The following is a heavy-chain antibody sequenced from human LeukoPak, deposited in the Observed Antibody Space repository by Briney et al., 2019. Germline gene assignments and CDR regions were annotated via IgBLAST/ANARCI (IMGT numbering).Heavy chain of an antibody. J-gene: IGHJ3*02. CDR2: IYTSGST. D-gene: IGHD3-9*01. CDR3: ARGQNVLRYFDWCDASDI. V-gene: IGHV4-4*07. CDR1: GGSISSYY. Sequence: SETLSLTCTVSGGSISSYYWSWIRQPAAKGLERIGRIYTSGSTNYNPSLKSRVTISVDTSKNQFSLKLSSVTDADTAVYYFARGQNVLRYFDWCDASDIWGQGTMVTVSS.